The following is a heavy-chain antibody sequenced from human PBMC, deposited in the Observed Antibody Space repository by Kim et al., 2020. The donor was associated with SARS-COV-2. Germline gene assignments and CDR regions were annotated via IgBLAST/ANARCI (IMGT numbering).Heavy chain of an antibody. D-gene: IGHD6-13*01. V-gene: IGHV4-4*02. J-gene: IGHJ4*02. CDR3: ARGIAAAGTRLDY. Sequence: YNPSLKSRVTISVDKSKNQFSLKLSSVTAADTAVYYCARGIAAAGTRLDYWGQGTLVTVSS.